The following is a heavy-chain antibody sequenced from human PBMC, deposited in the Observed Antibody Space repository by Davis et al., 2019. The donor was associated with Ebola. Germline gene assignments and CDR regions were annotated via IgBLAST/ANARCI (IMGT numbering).Heavy chain of an antibody. Sequence: AASVKVSCKASGGTFSSYAISWVRQAPGQGLEWMGGIIPVFGTANYAQKFQGRVTITADKSTSTAYMELSSLRSEDTAVYYSAATNSVLEWLSYFDYWGQGTLVTVSS. CDR2: IIPVFGTA. J-gene: IGHJ4*02. D-gene: IGHD3-3*01. CDR1: GGTFSSYA. CDR3: AATNSVLEWLSYFDY. V-gene: IGHV1-69*06.